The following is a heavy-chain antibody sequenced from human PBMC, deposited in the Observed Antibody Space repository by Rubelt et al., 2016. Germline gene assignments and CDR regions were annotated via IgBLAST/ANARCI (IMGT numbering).Heavy chain of an antibody. CDR1: GYTFTSYG. V-gene: IGHV1-18*01. Sequence: QVQLVQSGAEVKKPGASVKISCKASGYTFTSYGISWVRQAPGQGLEWMGWISAYNGNTNYAQKHQGRVTMTTDTSTSTAYMGLRSLESDDTAVCYCARYLGIEGDFDYWGQGTLVTVSS. J-gene: IGHJ4*02. CDR2: ISAYNGNT. D-gene: IGHD7-27*01. CDR3: ARYLGIEGDFDY.